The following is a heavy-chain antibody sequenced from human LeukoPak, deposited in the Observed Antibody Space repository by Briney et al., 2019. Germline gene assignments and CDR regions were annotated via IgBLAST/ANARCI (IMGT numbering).Heavy chain of an antibody. CDR1: GFTFSSYG. J-gene: IGHJ4*02. V-gene: IGHV3-30*02. CDR2: IRYDGSNK. D-gene: IGHD6-13*01. CDR3: AKDPTDSSSWYSEYYFDY. Sequence: GRSLRLSCAASGFTFSSYGMHWVRQAPGKGLEWVAFIRYDGSNKYYADSVKGRFTISRDNSKNTLYLQMNSLRAEDTAVYYCAKDPTDSSSWYSEYYFDYWGQGTLVTVSS.